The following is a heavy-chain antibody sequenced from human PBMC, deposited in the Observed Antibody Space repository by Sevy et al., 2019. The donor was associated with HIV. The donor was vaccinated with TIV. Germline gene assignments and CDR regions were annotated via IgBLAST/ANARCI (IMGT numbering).Heavy chain of an antibody. CDR2: ISYDGSNK. V-gene: IGHV3-30-3*01. J-gene: IGHJ4*02. CDR3: ARDRLRYSSGHTQVDY. Sequence: GGSLRLSCAASGFTFSNYAMHSVRQAPGKGLEWVAVISYDGSNKYYADSVKGRFTISRDNSKNTLYLQMNSLRAEDTAVYYCARDRLRYSSGHTQVDYWGQGTLVTVSS. D-gene: IGHD6-19*01. CDR1: GFTFSNYA.